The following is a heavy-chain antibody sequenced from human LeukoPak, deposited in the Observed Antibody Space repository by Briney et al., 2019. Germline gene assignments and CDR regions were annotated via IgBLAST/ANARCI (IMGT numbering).Heavy chain of an antibody. J-gene: IGHJ4*02. CDR1: GYTFTDYY. CDR2: IRPFSGGT. Sequence: GASVKVSCKASGYTFTDYYIHWVRRAPGQGLEWMAWIRPFSGGTRYAQKFQDRVTLTRDTSISTAYMDLSRLTSDDTAVYFCTRSRESREFDSWGQGTLVTVSS. D-gene: IGHD1-26*01. V-gene: IGHV1-2*02. CDR3: TRSRESREFDS.